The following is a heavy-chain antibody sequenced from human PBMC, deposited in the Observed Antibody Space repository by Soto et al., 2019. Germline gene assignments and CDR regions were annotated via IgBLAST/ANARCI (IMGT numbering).Heavy chain of an antibody. CDR3: ARGPSGDKVDS. D-gene: IGHD7-27*01. V-gene: IGHV4-30-4*01. Sequence: QVQLQESGPGLVKPSQTLSLTCTVSGGSISTVDYWWSWIRQSPDMGLEWIGHIYDGGRTSNNPSLEGRVTMSVDTSKSQLSLTLSSVSAADTAVYYCARGPSGDKVDSWGQGTLVTVSS. CDR2: IYDGGRT. J-gene: IGHJ4*02. CDR1: GGSISTVDYW.